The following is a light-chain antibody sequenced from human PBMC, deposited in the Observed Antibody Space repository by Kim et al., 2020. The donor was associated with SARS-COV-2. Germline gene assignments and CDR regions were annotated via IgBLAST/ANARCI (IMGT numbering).Light chain of an antibody. J-gene: IGKJ4*01. Sequence: EIVMTQSPATVSVSPGERATLSCRASESISNYLAWYQVKPGQAPRLLIYGSSVRATGITPRYSGSGSGTEFTLTISSLQSEDFALYYCQQYNEWPLLTFGGGTKVDIK. V-gene: IGKV3-15*01. CDR2: GSS. CDR1: ESISNY. CDR3: QQYNEWPLLT.